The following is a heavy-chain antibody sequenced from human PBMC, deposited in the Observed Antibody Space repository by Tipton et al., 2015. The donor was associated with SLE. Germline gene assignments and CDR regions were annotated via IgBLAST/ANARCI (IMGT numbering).Heavy chain of an antibody. D-gene: IGHD3/OR15-3a*01. J-gene: IGHJ4*02. CDR2: ISHSGST. Sequence: GLVKPSETLSLACAVYGGSFREYYWSWIRQSPGKGLEWIGEISHSGSTKYNPSLKSRVTISVDRSKNQFSLKLTSVTAADMAIYYCARVDTIYSFDYWGQGALVTVSS. CDR1: GGSFREYY. CDR3: ARVDTIYSFDY. V-gene: IGHV4-34*01.